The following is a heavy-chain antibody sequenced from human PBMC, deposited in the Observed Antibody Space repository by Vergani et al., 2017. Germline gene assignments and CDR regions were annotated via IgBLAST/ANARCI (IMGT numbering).Heavy chain of an antibody. V-gene: IGHV3-21*04. CDR2: ISSSSSYI. D-gene: IGHD6-6*01. CDR1: GFTFSSYS. J-gene: IGHJ5*02. Sequence: EVQLVESGGGLVQPGGSLRLSCAASGFTFSSYSMNWVRQAPGKGLEWVSSISSSSSYIYYADSVKGRFTISRDNAKNSLYLQMNSLRAEDTALYYCAKDLGTSSGGGWFDPWGQGTLVTVSS. CDR3: AKDLGTSSGGGWFDP.